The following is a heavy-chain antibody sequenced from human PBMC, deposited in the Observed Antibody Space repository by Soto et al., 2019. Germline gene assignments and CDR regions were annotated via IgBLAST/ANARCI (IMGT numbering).Heavy chain of an antibody. Sequence: SVKVSCKASGVTFSSYAISWVRQAPGQGLEWMGGIIPIFGTANYAQKFQGRVTITADESTSTAYMELSSLRSEDTAVYYCAGPIPNQPHYYYYYYGMDVWGQGTTVTVSS. V-gene: IGHV1-69*13. J-gene: IGHJ6*02. CDR3: AGPIPNQPHYYYYYYGMDV. D-gene: IGHD2-2*01. CDR2: IIPIFGTA. CDR1: GVTFSSYA.